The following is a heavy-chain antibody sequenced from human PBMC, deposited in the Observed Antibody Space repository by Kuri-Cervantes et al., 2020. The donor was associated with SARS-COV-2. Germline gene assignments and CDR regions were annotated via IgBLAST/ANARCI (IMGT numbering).Heavy chain of an antibody. CDR3: ASELDSSGYGDYYYVMDV. CDR1: GYTFTGYF. J-gene: IGHJ6*02. V-gene: IGHV1-2*04. D-gene: IGHD3-22*01. Sequence: ASVKVSCKASGYTFTGYFMHWVRQAPGQGLEWMGWINPNSGGTNYAQKFQGWVTMTRDTSISTSYMELIRLRSADTAVYYFASELDSSGYGDYYYVMDVWGQGTTVTVSS. CDR2: INPNSGGT.